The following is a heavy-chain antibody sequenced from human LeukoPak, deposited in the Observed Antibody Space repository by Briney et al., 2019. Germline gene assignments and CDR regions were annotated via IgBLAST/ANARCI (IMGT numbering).Heavy chain of an antibody. V-gene: IGHV4-30-4*01. Sequence: SETLSLTCTVSGGSITSGDYYWSWIRQPPGKGLEWIGYIYYSESTYYNPSLKSRVTFSVDTSKNHFSLKLTSVTAADTAVYYCAKMVAATNWFDPWGRGTLVTVSS. J-gene: IGHJ5*02. CDR1: GGSITSGDYY. CDR2: IYYSEST. D-gene: IGHD2-15*01. CDR3: AKMVAATNWFDP.